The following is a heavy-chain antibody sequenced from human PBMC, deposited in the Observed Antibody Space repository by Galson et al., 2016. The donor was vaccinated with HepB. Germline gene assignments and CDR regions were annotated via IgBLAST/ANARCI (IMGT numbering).Heavy chain of an antibody. J-gene: IGHJ4*02. Sequence: SLRLSCAASGFTFSDYGMAWVRQAPGRGLEWVATMAGVGGNTHYPDSVKGRFTISRDNSKDTLSLQMNSLRAEDTALYYCARDVGGIMFDYWGQGTLVIVSS. D-gene: IGHD3-16*02. V-gene: IGHV3-23*01. CDR2: MAGVGGNT. CDR1: GFTFSDYG. CDR3: ARDVGGIMFDY.